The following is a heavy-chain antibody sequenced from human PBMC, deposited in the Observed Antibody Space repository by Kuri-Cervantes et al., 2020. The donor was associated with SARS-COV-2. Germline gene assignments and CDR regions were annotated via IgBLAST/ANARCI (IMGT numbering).Heavy chain of an antibody. CDR1: GGSFSDYA. V-gene: IGHV4-34*01. J-gene: IGHJ4*02. CDR3: ARGSPGY. Sequence: ESLKISCAVYGGSFSDYAWTWIRQTPEKGLEWIGQINHGGSTSYNPSLKSRVTISVDTSKKQFSLKSTSVTVADTAVYYCARGSPGYWGQGTLVTVSS. CDR2: INHGGST.